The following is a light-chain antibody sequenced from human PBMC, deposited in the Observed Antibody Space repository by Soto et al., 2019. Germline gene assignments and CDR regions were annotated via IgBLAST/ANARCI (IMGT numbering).Light chain of an antibody. V-gene: IGLV2-11*01. CDR3: CSYAGRYTYV. Sequence: QSVLTQPRSVSGSPGQSVTISCTGTSSDVGGYNYVSWYQQLPGKAPKLMIYDVSKRPSGVPDRFSGSKSGNTASLTISGLQAEDEADYYCCSYAGRYTYVFGTGTKLTVL. J-gene: IGLJ1*01. CDR1: SSDVGGYNY. CDR2: DVS.